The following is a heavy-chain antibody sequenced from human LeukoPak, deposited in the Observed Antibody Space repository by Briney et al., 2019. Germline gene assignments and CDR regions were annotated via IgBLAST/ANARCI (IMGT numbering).Heavy chain of an antibody. CDR3: ARESGYYDSSGYLGY. D-gene: IGHD3-22*01. J-gene: IGHJ4*02. Sequence: SVKVSCKASGGTFSNYAISWVRQAPGQGLEWMGRIIPLFGIANYAQKFQGRVTITAEKSTSIVYMELNSLSFEDAAVYYCARESGYYDSSGYLGYWGQRTLVTVSS. V-gene: IGHV1-69*04. CDR2: IIPLFGIA. CDR1: GGTFSNYA.